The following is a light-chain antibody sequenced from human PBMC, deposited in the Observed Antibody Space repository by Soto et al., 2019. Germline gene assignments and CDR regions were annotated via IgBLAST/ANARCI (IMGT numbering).Light chain of an antibody. V-gene: IGKV1-39*01. J-gene: IGKJ4*01. Sequence: DIQMTQSPSSLSASVGDSVTITCRTSQSISTSLHWLQLRPGKGPRLLIYATSTLQSGVPSRFSGGGSGTDFTLTITNLQPEDSAVYYCQQGYSPLLTFGGGTRLEI. CDR1: QSISTS. CDR2: ATS. CDR3: QQGYSPLLT.